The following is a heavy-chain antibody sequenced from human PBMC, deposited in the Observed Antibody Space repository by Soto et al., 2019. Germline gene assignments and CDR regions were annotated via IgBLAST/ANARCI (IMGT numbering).Heavy chain of an antibody. D-gene: IGHD1-26*01. V-gene: IGHV4-30-4*01. CDR2: MSYGGYR. Sequence: QVQLQKSRPGLVKPSQTLSLSCTVSGDSIAGGSYYLSWIRQPPGNGLEWIAHMSYGGYRFYNPSLQSRLTMSVHRSKHHDYLTLRSVSAADTAVYYCASLNSSFLSFIDNCGQGTPVTVSS. J-gene: IGHJ4*02. CDR3: ASLNSSFLSFIDN. CDR1: GDSIAGGSYY.